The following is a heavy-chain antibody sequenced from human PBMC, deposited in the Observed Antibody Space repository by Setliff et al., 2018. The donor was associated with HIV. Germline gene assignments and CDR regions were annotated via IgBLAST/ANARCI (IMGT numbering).Heavy chain of an antibody. Sequence: SETLSLTCDVYGGSFSGYYWSWIRQSPEKGLEWIGEINGSGSTSYNPSLKSRFTISVDISSNQFSLNLKSVTAADTAVFYCARRISFIAGEVAGNFDYWGQGTPVTVSS. CDR2: INGSGST. J-gene: IGHJ4*02. CDR1: GGSFSGYY. D-gene: IGHD6-19*01. V-gene: IGHV4-34*01. CDR3: ARRISFIAGEVAGNFDY.